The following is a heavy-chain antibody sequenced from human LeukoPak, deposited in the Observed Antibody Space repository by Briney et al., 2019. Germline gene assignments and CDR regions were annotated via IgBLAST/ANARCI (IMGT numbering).Heavy chain of an antibody. CDR1: GFTFSSYV. CDR2: ISGSGGST. D-gene: IGHD6-19*01. CDR3: AKDSEAWQWLVLNY. V-gene: IGHV3-23*01. Sequence: RTGGSLRLSCAAPGFTFSSYVMSWVRQAPGKGLEWVSAISGSGGSTYYADSVKGRFTISRDNSKNTLYLQMNSLRAEDTAVYYCAKDSEAWQWLVLNYWGQGTPVTVSS. J-gene: IGHJ4*02.